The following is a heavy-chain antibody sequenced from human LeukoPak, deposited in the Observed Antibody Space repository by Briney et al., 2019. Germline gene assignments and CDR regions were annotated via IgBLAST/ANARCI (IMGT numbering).Heavy chain of an antibody. CDR3: ARDSNYDTSGHYY. V-gene: IGHV3-23*01. Sequence: GGSLRLSCAASGFTFSSYAMSWVRQAPGKGLEWVSGISGSGGSTYYADSVKGRFTISRDNSKNTLYLQMNSLRAEDTAVYYCARDSNYDTSGHYYWGQGTLVTVSS. J-gene: IGHJ4*02. CDR2: ISGSGGST. D-gene: IGHD3-22*01. CDR1: GFTFSSYA.